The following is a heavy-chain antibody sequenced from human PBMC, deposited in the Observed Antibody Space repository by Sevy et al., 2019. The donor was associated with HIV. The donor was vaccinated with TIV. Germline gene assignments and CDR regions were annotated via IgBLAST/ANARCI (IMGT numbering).Heavy chain of an antibody. V-gene: IGHV3-48*03. CDR3: ARDLPPSATTVAHFDY. D-gene: IGHD4-17*01. CDR2: ISNSGSTI. Sequence: GGSLRLSCAASGFTFSSYEMNWVRQAPGKGLEWVSYISNSGSTIYYSDSGKGRFTISRDNAKNSLYLQMNSLRVEDTAVYYGARDLPPSATTVAHFDYWGRGTLVTVSS. J-gene: IGHJ4*02. CDR1: GFTFSSYE.